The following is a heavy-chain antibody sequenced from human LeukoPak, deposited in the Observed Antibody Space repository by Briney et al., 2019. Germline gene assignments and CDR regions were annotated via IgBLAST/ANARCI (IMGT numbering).Heavy chain of an antibody. CDR2: ISGSGGST. CDR1: GFTFNTYA. D-gene: IGHD1-26*01. J-gene: IGHJ4*02. V-gene: IGHV3-23*01. CDR3: AKDVSTSRYYFDY. Sequence: GGSLRLSCAASGFTFNTYAMSWVRQAPGKGLEWVSAISGSGGSTYYADSVKGRFTISRDNSKNTLYLQMNSLRAEDTAVYYCAKDVSTSRYYFDYWGQGTLVTVSS.